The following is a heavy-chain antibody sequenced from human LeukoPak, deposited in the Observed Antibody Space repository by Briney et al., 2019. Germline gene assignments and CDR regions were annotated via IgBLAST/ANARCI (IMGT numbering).Heavy chain of an antibody. D-gene: IGHD3-9*01. CDR3: ARGYDILTGYTRSFDY. CDR2: INHSGST. Sequence: PSETLSLTCAVYVGSFSGYYWSWIRQPPGKGLEGIGEINHSGSTNYNPSLKSRVTISVDTSKNQFSLKLSSVTAADTAVYYCARGYDILTGYTRSFDYWGQGTLVTVSS. J-gene: IGHJ4*02. CDR1: VGSFSGYY. V-gene: IGHV4-34*01.